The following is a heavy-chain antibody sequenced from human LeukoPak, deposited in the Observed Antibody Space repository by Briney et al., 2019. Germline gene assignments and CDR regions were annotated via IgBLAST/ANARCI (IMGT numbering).Heavy chain of an antibody. CDR1: GGSFSGYY. CDR2: INHSGST. CDR3: ARDQVDTAMVTLDY. J-gene: IGHJ4*02. Sequence: PSETLSLTCAVYGGSFSGYYWSWIRQPPGKGLEWIGEINHSGSTNYNPSLKSRVTISVDTSKNQFSLKLSSVTAADTAVYYCARDQVDTAMVTLDYWGQGTLVTVSS. V-gene: IGHV4-34*01. D-gene: IGHD5-18*01.